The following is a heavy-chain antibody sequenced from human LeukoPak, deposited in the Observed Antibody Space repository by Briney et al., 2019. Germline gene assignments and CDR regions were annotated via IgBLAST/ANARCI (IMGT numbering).Heavy chain of an antibody. CDR3: AKLSGFWSGYPFDY. V-gene: IGHV3-23*01. CDR1: GFTFSSYA. Sequence: GGSLRLSCAASGFTFSSYAMSWVRQALGKGLEWVSAISGSGGSTYYADSVKGRFTISRDNSKNTLYLQMNSLRAEDTAVYYCAKLSGFWSGYPFDYWGQGTLVTVSS. J-gene: IGHJ4*02. CDR2: ISGSGGST. D-gene: IGHD3-3*01.